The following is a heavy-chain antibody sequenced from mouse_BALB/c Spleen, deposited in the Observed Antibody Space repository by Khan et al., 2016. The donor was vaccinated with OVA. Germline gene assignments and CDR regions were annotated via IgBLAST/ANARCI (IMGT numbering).Heavy chain of an antibody. D-gene: IGHD2-14*01. J-gene: IGHJ4*01. Sequence: VQLQESGPGLVAPSQSLSITCTVSGFSLSRYNIHWVRQPPGKGLEWLGMIWGGGGTDYNSTLKSRLSIRKDNSKSQVFLKMNSLQTDDTAMYYCARAYYRYDGYYAMDDWGQGTPVTVSS. CDR1: GFSLSRYN. CDR2: IWGGGGT. CDR3: ARAYYRYDGYYAMDD. V-gene: IGHV2-6-4*01.